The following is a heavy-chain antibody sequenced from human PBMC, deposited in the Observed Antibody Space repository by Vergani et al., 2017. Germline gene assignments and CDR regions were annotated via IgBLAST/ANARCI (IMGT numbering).Heavy chain of an antibody. Sequence: EVQLVQSGAEVKKPGESLKISCKGSGYSFTSYWIGWVRQMPGEGREWMGIIYPGDSDTRYSPSFQGQVTNSADKSISTAYLQWSSLKASDSAMDYCARSNYEILTGPLDYWGQGTLVTVAS. D-gene: IGHD3-9*01. CDR2: IYPGDSDT. J-gene: IGHJ4*02. CDR3: ARSNYEILTGPLDY. V-gene: IGHV5-51*01. CDR1: GYSFTSYW.